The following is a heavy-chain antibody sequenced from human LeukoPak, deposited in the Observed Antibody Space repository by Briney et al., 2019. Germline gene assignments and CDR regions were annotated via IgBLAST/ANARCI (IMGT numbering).Heavy chain of an antibody. Sequence: GGSLRLSSAASGFTFSSYGMSWVRQAPGKGLEWVSAISGSGGSTYYADSVKGRFTISRDNSKNTLSLQMDSLRAEDTAVYYCAREGNRIVGATPDFWGQGTLVTVSS. CDR3: AREGNRIVGATPDF. J-gene: IGHJ4*02. D-gene: IGHD1-26*01. CDR1: GFTFSSYG. V-gene: IGHV3-23*01. CDR2: ISGSGGST.